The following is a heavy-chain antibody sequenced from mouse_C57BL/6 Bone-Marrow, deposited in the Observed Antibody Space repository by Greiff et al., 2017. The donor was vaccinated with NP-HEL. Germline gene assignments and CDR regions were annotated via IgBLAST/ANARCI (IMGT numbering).Heavy chain of an antibody. CDR1: GYTFTGYW. Sequence: QVPLQQSGAELMKPGASVKLSCKATGYTFTGYWIEWVKQRPGHGLEWIGEILPGSGSTNYNEKFKGKATFTSATASNTAYMQLSSLTTEDSAIYYCASPFYHHFDYWGQGTTLTVSS. D-gene: IGHD2-1*01. V-gene: IGHV1-9*01. CDR2: ILPGSGST. CDR3: ASPFYHHFDY. J-gene: IGHJ2*01.